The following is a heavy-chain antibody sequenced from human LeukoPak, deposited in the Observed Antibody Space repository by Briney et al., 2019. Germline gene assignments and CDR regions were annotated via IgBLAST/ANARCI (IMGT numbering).Heavy chain of an antibody. CDR1: GFTFSSYW. CDR2: INSDGSST. V-gene: IGHV3-74*01. CDR3: ARDPGSGYYYDSSGSETMGV. J-gene: IGHJ6*02. Sequence: GGSLRLSCAASGFTFSSYWMHWVRHAPGKGLVWVSRINSDGSSTSYADSVKGRFTISRDNAKNTLYLQMNSLRAEDTAVYYCARDPGSGYYYDSSGSETMGVWGQGTTVTVSS. D-gene: IGHD3-22*01.